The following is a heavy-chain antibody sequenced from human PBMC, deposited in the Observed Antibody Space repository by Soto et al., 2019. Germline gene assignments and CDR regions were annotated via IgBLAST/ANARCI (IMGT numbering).Heavy chain of an antibody. D-gene: IGHD2-2*01. CDR3: GRDWGEYCNSSYCQPDQ. J-gene: IGHJ5*02. Sequence: GGSLRLSCAASGFTFSSYAMHWVRQAPGKGLEWVAVIWYDGSNKYYADSVKGRFTISRDNSKNTLYLQMNSLRAEDTAVYYCGRDWGEYCNSSYCQPDQWGQGTLVTVSS. CDR1: GFTFSSYA. V-gene: IGHV3-33*01. CDR2: IWYDGSNK.